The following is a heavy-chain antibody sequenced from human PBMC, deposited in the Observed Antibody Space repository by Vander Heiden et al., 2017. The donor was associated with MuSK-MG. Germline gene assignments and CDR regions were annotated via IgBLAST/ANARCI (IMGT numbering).Heavy chain of an antibody. D-gene: IGHD6-6*01. V-gene: IGHV4-31*03. CDR3: ARDQVGARSSGPNRRYFDY. CDR1: GGPISRGGYY. CDR2: IYYSGST. Sequence: QVQLQESGPGLVKPSQPLSLTCTVSGGPISRGGYYWSWIRQHPGKGLEWIGYIYYSGSTYYNPSLKSRVTISVDTSKNQFSLKLSSVTAADTAVYYCARDQVGARSSGPNRRYFDYWGQGTLVTVSS. J-gene: IGHJ4*02.